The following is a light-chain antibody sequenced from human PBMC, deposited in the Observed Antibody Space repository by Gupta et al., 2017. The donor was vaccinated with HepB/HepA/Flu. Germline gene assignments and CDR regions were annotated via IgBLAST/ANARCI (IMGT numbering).Light chain of an antibody. CDR3: YVWVSRSEHPNV. Sequence: SYVLTQPPSVSVAPGKTATITCGGNNIGGKRVHWYQQKPGQAPVLVLYEDRDRPSGIPERFSCDTSGNTATLLTSGVEAGDEADDYWYVWVSRSEHPNVFGGGTQMTVL. V-gene: IGLV3-21*03. CDR2: EDR. CDR1: NIGGKR. J-gene: IGLJ7*01.